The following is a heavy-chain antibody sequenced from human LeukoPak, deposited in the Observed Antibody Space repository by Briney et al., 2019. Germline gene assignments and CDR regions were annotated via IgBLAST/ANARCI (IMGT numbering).Heavy chain of an antibody. Sequence: SETLSLTCTVSVGSISTYFWSWIRQPPGKGLEWIGHIYFSGSTHYTPSLECRVTISVDTSKNQFSLTLSSVPAAHTAVFYCERHKSSGAYPPDDWGQGILVTASS. CDR3: ERHKSSGAYPPDD. CDR2: IYFSGST. CDR1: VGSISTYF. D-gene: IGHD3-22*01. V-gene: IGHV4-59*08. J-gene: IGHJ4*02.